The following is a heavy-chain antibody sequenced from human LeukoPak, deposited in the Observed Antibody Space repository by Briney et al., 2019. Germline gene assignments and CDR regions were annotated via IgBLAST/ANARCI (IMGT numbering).Heavy chain of an antibody. D-gene: IGHD6-6*01. CDR1: GYSFSNYW. V-gene: IGHV5-51*01. J-gene: IGHJ4*02. CDR3: ARRSSSEF. Sequence: GESLKISCKGSGYSFSNYWIGWVRQMPGKGLEWMAIINPGNSDTKYNPAFQGQVTISADNSISTVYLQWSSLKASDSAMYYRARRSSSEFWGQGTLVTVSS. CDR2: INPGNSDT.